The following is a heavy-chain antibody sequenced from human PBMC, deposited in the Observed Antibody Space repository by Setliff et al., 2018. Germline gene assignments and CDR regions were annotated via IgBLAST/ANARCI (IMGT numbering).Heavy chain of an antibody. D-gene: IGHD3-9*01. J-gene: IGHJ6*02. CDR2: IKQDGSEK. CDR1: GFTFSNYY. Sequence: GGSLRLSCAASGFTFSNYYMTWIRQAPGKGLEWVANIKQDGSEKYYVDSVKGRFTMSRDNAKNTLYLQMNSLRAEDTAVYYCARAYYGTVNGYSSYYGLDVWGQGTTVTVSS. CDR3: ARAYYGTVNGYSSYYGLDV. V-gene: IGHV3-7*01.